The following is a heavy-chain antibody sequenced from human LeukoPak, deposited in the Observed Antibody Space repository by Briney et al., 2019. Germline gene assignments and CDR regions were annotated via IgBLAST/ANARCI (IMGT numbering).Heavy chain of an antibody. CDR1: GGSFSGYY. CDR3: ARRSGSYYRY. D-gene: IGHD1-26*01. CDR2: INHSGST. Sequence: SETLTLTCAVYGGSFSGYYWSWIRQPPGKGLEWIGEINHSGSTNYNPSLKSRVTISVDTSKNQFSLKLSSVTAADTAVYYCARRSGSYYRYWGQGTLVTVSS. V-gene: IGHV4-34*01. J-gene: IGHJ4*02.